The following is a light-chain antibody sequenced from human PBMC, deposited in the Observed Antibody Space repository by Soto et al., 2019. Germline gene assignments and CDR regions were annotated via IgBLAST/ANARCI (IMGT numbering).Light chain of an antibody. CDR2: GAS. V-gene: IGKV3-20*01. CDR1: ESVSSSY. J-gene: IGKJ1*01. Sequence: EIVLTQSPGTLSLSPGERATLSCRASESVSSSYLAWYQQKPGQAPRLLIYGASSRATGIPDRFSGSGSGTDFTLTISSLQPEDSATYYCLQDFSYPRTIGQGTKV. CDR3: LQDFSYPRT.